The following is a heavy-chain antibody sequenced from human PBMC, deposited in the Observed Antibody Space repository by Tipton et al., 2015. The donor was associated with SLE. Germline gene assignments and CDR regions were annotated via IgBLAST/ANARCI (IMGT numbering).Heavy chain of an antibody. Sequence: SLRLSCAASGFTFSSYDMHWVRQAPGKGLEWVAVISYDGSNKYYADSVKGRFTISRDNSKNTLYLQMNSLRAEDTAVYYCAKDRTHYYDSSGYYPDYWGQGTLVTVSS. J-gene: IGHJ4*02. V-gene: IGHV3-30*18. CDR3: AKDRTHYYDSSGYYPDY. D-gene: IGHD3-22*01. CDR1: GFTFSSYD. CDR2: ISYDGSNK.